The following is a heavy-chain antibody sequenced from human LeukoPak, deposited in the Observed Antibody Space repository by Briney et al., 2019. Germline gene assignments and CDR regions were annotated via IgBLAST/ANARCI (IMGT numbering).Heavy chain of an antibody. CDR3: ARLPYYYDSSGPIGNRIDY. CDR1: GYTFTSYG. Sequence: GASVKVSCKASGYTFTSYGISWVRQAPGQGLEWMGWISAYNGNTNYAQKLQGRVTMTTDPYTSTAYMGLRSLRSDDTAVYYCARLPYYYDSSGPIGNRIDYWGQGTLVTVSS. CDR2: ISAYNGNT. V-gene: IGHV1-18*01. J-gene: IGHJ4*02. D-gene: IGHD3-22*01.